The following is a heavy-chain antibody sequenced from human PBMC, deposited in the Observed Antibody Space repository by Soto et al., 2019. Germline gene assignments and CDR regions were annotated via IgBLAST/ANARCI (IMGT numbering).Heavy chain of an antibody. J-gene: IGHJ3*02. Sequence: ETLSLTCTVSCGSISTYYLSWIRQPPGKGLEWIGYIFYTGSTNYNPSLKSRVTISVDTSKNQFSLMLNSVTAADTAVYYCAREGPWGTRDAFDIWGQGTMVTVSS. CDR3: AREGPWGTRDAFDI. V-gene: IGHV4-59*01. CDR1: CGSISTYY. CDR2: IFYTGST. D-gene: IGHD1-26*01.